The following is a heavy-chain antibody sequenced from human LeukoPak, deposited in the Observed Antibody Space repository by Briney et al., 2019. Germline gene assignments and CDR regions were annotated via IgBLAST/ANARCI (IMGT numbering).Heavy chain of an antibody. D-gene: IGHD1-26*01. CDR2: INPNSGGT. Sequence: ASVKVSCKASGYSFTVYYMFWLRQAPGQRLEWMGWINPNSGGTNYAQKFQDRVTMTRDTSISTAYMELSRLKSDDTAVYYCATESSGSYFDYWGQGTLVTVSS. CDR1: GYSFTVYY. V-gene: IGHV1-2*02. J-gene: IGHJ4*02. CDR3: ATESSGSYFDY.